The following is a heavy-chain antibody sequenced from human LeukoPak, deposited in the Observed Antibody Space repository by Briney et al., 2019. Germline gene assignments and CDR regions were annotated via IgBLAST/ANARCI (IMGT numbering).Heavy chain of an antibody. D-gene: IGHD2-2*02. CDR1: GFTFSSYA. Sequence: GWSLRLSCAASGFTFSSYAMSWVRQAPGKGLEWVSAISGSGGSTYYADSVKGRFTISRDNSKNPLYLQMSSLRAEDTAVYYCAKNTQGAFLYFDYWGQGTLVTVSS. CDR2: ISGSGGST. CDR3: AKNTQGAFLYFDY. V-gene: IGHV3-23*01. J-gene: IGHJ4*02.